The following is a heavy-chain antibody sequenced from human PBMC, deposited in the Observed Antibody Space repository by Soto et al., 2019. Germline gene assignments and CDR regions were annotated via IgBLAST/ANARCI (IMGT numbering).Heavy chain of an antibody. CDR3: ARHRGIAAADYEWLEQ. D-gene: IGHD6-13*01. V-gene: IGHV5-51*01. CDR2: IYPGDSDT. CDR1: GYIFTSYL. Sequence: GESLKISCKFSGYIFTSYLICFVRQMPGKFLEWMGIIYPGDSDTRYSPSFQGQVTISADKSISTAYLKWSSLKASDTAMYYCARHRGIAAADYEWLEQWGKGTMVNVS. J-gene: IGHJ4*02.